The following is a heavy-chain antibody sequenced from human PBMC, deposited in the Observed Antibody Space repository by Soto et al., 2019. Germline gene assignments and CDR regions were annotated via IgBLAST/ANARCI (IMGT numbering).Heavy chain of an antibody. D-gene: IGHD1-26*01. CDR3: AIGPSGTYSWFDP. CDR2: IIPRFGTT. Sequence: QVHLVQSGAEVKKPGSSVKVSCKASGGTFSSYGINWVRQAPGQGIEWMAGIIPRFGTTNHAQKFKGRVTVTADESTTTAFMELRTLRSEDTAIYYCAIGPSGTYSWFDPLGQSTLVTVSS. CDR1: GGTFSSYG. V-gene: IGHV1-69*01. J-gene: IGHJ5*02.